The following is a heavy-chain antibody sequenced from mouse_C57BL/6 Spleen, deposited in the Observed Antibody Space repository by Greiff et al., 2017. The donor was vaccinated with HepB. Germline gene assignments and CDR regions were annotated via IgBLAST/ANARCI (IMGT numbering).Heavy chain of an antibody. CDR2: INPNNGGT. J-gene: IGHJ4*01. V-gene: IGHV1-26*01. D-gene: IGHD1-1*01. CDR3: ARGYYGSSYRAMDY. CDR1: GYTFTDYY. Sequence: VQLQQSGPELVKPGASVKISCKASGYTFTDYYMNWVKQSHGKSLEWIGDINPNNGGTSYNQKFKGKATLTVDKSSSTAYMELRSLTSEDSAVYYCARGYYGSSYRAMDYWGQGTSVTVSS.